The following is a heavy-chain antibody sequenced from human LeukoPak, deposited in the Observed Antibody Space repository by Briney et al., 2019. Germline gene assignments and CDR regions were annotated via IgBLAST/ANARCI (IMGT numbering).Heavy chain of an antibody. V-gene: IGHV3-15*01. D-gene: IGHD4-17*01. CDR2: IKRKTDDGTT. CDR3: TTAWAPDYGDYYVNWYFDL. CDR1: GFTFSNAW. J-gene: IGHJ2*01. Sequence: GGSLRLSCAASGFTFSNAWMSWVRQAPGKGLEWGGRIKRKTDDGTTDYAAPVKGRFTISRDDSKNTLYLQMNSLKTEDTAVYYCTTAWAPDYGDYYVNWYFDLWGRGTLVTVSS.